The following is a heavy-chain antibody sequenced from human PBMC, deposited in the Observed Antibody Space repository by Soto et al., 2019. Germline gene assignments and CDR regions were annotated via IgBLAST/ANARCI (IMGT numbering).Heavy chain of an antibody. V-gene: IGHV1-69*12. CDR1: GGTFSSYA. CDR2: IIPIFGTA. D-gene: IGHD3-22*01. J-gene: IGHJ4*02. CDR3: AVNYYDSSGYYQIDY. Sequence: QVQLVQSGAEVKKPGSSVKVSCKASGGTFSSYAISWVRQAPGQGLEWMGGIIPIFGTANYAQKFQGRVTITADESXXTAYMELSSLRSEDTAVYYCAVNYYDSSGYYQIDYWGQGTLVTVSS.